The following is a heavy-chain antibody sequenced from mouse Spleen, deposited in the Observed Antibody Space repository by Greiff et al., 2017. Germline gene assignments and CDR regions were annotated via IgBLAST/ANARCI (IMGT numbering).Heavy chain of an antibody. CDR3: ARQGTVYYFDY. CDR2: ISGGGSYT. CDR1: GFTFSSYG. Sequence: EVKLMESGGGLVKPGGSLKLSCAASGFTFSSYGMSWVRQTPEKRLEWVATISGGGSYTYYPDSVKGRFTISRDNAKNNLYLQMSSLRSEDTALYYCARQGTVYYFDYWGQGTTLTVSS. J-gene: IGHJ2*01. V-gene: IGHV5-9-2*01. D-gene: IGHD1-1*01.